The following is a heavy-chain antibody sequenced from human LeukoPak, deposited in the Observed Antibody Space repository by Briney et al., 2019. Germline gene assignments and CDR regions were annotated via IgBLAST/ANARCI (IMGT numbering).Heavy chain of an antibody. CDR2: IWYSGSA. V-gene: IGHV4-39*01. CDR3: LRHAGGIILT. CDR1: GDSISGRDYY. Sequence: SETLSLTCNVSGDSISGRDYYWGWMRQPPGKGLEWIANIWYSGSAYYNPSLQSRVTITVDTSKNQFSLNVKSVTAGDSAVYYCLRHAGGIILTWGQGTRVAVSS. J-gene: IGHJ5*02. D-gene: IGHD1-1*01.